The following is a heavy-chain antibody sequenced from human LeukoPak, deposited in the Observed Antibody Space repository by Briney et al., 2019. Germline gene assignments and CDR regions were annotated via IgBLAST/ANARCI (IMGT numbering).Heavy chain of an antibody. Sequence: GGSLRLSCAASGFTFSSYWMNWVRQAPGKGLVWVSRIASGGSSTTYADSVKGRFSISRDNAKNTLYLQMNSLRVEDTAVYYCAKDQYSSSWPHYYYYYGMDVWGQGTTVTVSS. J-gene: IGHJ6*02. V-gene: IGHV3-74*01. CDR3: AKDQYSSSWPHYYYYYGMDV. CDR1: GFTFSSYW. CDR2: IASGGSST. D-gene: IGHD6-13*01.